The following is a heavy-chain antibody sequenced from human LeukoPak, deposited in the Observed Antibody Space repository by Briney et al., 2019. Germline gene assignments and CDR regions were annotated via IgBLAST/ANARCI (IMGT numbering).Heavy chain of an antibody. CDR3: ASLLVGATPFDY. Sequence: PGGSLRLSCAASGFTVSSNYMSWVRQVPGKGLEWVSVIYSGGSTYYADSVKGRFTISRDNAKNSLYLQMNSLRDEDTAVYYCASLLVGATPFDYWGQGTLVTVS. V-gene: IGHV3-53*01. J-gene: IGHJ4*02. D-gene: IGHD1-26*01. CDR2: IYSGGST. CDR1: GFTVSSNY.